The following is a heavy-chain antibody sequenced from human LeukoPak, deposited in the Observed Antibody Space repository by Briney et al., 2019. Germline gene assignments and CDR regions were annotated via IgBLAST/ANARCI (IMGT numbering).Heavy chain of an antibody. CDR1: GFTFSGSG. CDR3: AKDKDTPATAQPQRGYFES. D-gene: IGHD2-15*01. J-gene: IGHJ4*02. V-gene: IGHV3-33*06. CDR2: IWYDGSHQ. Sequence: GRSLRLSCAASGFTFSGSGMHWVRQAPGKGLEWVAVIWYDGSHQYYADSEKGRFTISRDNSKNTLDLQMNSLRVEDTAVYFCAKDKDTPATAQPQRGYFESWGQGTLVTVSS.